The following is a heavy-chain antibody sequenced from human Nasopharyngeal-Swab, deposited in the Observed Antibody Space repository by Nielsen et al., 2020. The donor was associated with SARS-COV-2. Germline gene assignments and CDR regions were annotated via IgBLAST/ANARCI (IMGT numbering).Heavy chain of an antibody. D-gene: IGHD6-13*01. V-gene: IGHV3-23*01. CDR1: GFPFSSYA. CDR3: IAAAGTGSFDY. CDR2: ISGSGGST. Sequence: GESLQISCAASGFPFSSYAMSWVRQAPGKGLEWVSAISGSGGSTYYADSVKGRFTISRDNSKNTLYLQMNSLRAEDTAVYYCIAAAGTGSFDYWGQGTLVTVSS. J-gene: IGHJ4*02.